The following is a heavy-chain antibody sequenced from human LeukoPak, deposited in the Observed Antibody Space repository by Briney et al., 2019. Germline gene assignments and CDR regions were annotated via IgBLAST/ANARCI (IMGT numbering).Heavy chain of an antibody. CDR3: PRFRMVRGVIIPYGLDV. D-gene: IGHD3-10*01. Sequence: SETLSLTCTVSGGSISSYYWSWIRQPPGKGLEWIGEIFHSGSANYNPSLQSRVTMSVDTSKNQFSLKLSSLTAADTAVYYCPRFRMVRGVIIPYGLDVWGQGTSVTVSS. J-gene: IGHJ6*02. CDR2: IFHSGSA. V-gene: IGHV4-59*04. CDR1: GGSISSYY.